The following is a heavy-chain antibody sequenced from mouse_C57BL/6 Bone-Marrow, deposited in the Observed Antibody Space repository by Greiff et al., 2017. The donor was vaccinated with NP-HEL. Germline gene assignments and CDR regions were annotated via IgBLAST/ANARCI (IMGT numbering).Heavy chain of an antibody. CDR2: INPNNGGT. V-gene: IGHV1-26*01. CDR1: GYTFTDYY. D-gene: IGHD1-1*01. CDR3: ARPLYYYGSSYGY. J-gene: IGHJ2*01. Sequence: VQLKQSGPELVKPGASVKISCKASGYTFTDYYMNWVKQSHGKSLEWIGDINPNNGGTSYNQKFKGKATLTVDKSSSTAYMELRSLTSEDSAVYYCARPLYYYGSSYGYWGQGTTLTVSS.